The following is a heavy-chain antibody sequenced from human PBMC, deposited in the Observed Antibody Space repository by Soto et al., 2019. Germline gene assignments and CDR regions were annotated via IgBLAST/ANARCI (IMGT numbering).Heavy chain of an antibody. CDR3: TRHGEAVYDILTGYYSRKQDY. D-gene: IGHD3-9*01. CDR2: IRSKANSYAT. Sequence: EVQLVESGGGLVQPGGSLKLSCAASGFTFSGSAMHWVRQASGKGLEWVGRIRSKANSYATAYAASVKGRFTISRDDSKNTAYLQMNSLKTEDTAVYYCTRHGEAVYDILTGYYSRKQDYWGQGTLVTVSS. J-gene: IGHJ4*02. V-gene: IGHV3-73*02. CDR1: GFTFSGSA.